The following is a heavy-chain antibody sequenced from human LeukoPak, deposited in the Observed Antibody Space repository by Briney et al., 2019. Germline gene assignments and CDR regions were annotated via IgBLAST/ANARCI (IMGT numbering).Heavy chain of an antibody. CDR3: AKAGGYDLDRPFDY. V-gene: IGHV3-23*01. Sequence: GGSLRLSCAASGFTFSSYGMSWVRQAPGKGLEWVSAISGSGGSTYYADSVKGRFTISRDNSKNTLYLQMNSLRAGDTAVYYCAKAGGYDLDRPFDYWGQGTLVTVSS. D-gene: IGHD5-12*01. J-gene: IGHJ4*02. CDR2: ISGSGGST. CDR1: GFTFSSYG.